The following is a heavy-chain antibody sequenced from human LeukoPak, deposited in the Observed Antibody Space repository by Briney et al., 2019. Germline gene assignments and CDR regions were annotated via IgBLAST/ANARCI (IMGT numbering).Heavy chain of an antibody. CDR3: AKEEGSRYCSSTSCYKYNWFDP. D-gene: IGHD2-2*01. J-gene: IGHJ5*02. CDR2: ISGSGGST. V-gene: IGHV3-23*01. Sequence: GRSLRLSCSTSGFTFGDYAMSWVRQAPGKGLEWVSAISGSGGSTYYADSVKGRFTISRDNSENTLYLQMNSLRAEDTAVYYCAKEEGSRYCSSTSCYKYNWFDPWGQGTLVTVSS. CDR1: GFTFGDYA.